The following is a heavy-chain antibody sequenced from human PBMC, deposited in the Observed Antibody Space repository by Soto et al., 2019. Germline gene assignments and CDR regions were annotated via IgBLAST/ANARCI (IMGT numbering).Heavy chain of an antibody. CDR1: GFTFSSYW. Sequence: EVQLVESGGGLVQPGGSLRLSCAASGFTFSSYWMSWVRQAPGKGLEWVANIKQDGSEKYYVDSVKGRFTISRDNAKNSLYLQMNSLRAEDTAVYYCAREGDRRYSYGFQSYGMDVWGQGTTVTVSS. CDR3: AREGDRRYSYGFQSYGMDV. D-gene: IGHD5-18*01. V-gene: IGHV3-7*01. CDR2: IKQDGSEK. J-gene: IGHJ6*02.